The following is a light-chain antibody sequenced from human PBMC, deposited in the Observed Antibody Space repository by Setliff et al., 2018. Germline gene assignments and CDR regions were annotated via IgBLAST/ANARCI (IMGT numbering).Light chain of an antibody. V-gene: IGKV4-1*01. CDR1: QSVLYSSNNKNY. J-gene: IGKJ4*01. Sequence: DIVMTQSPDSLAVSLGERATINCKSSQSVLYSSNNKNYLAWHQQRPGQPPKLLLYWASTRESGVPDRFSGSGSGTDFTLTISSLQAEDVAVYYCQQYYSIPLTFGGGTKVDIK. CDR3: QQYYSIPLT. CDR2: WAS.